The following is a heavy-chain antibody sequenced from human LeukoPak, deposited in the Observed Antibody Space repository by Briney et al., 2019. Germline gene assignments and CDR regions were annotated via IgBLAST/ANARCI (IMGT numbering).Heavy chain of an antibody. J-gene: IGHJ4*02. CDR1: GFTFSSYA. CDR2: ISGSGGST. CDR3: ANIWPLTTVTIDY. V-gene: IGHV3-23*01. Sequence: GGSLRLSCAASGFTFSSYAMSWVRQATGKGLEWVSAISGSGGSTYYADSVKGRFTISRDNSKNTLYLQMNSLRAEDTAVYYCANIWPLTTVTIDYWGQGTLVTVSS. D-gene: IGHD4-17*01.